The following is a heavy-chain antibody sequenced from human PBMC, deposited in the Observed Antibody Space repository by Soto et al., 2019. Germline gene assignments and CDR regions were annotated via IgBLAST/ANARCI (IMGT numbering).Heavy chain of an antibody. V-gene: IGHV3-23*01. J-gene: IGHJ5*02. CDR1: GFTFSSYA. Sequence: EVQLLESGGGLVQPGGSLRLSCAASGFTFSSYAMSWVRQAPGKGLEWVSVISGSGGSTYYADSVKGRFTISRDNSKNTRYVQMNRLRGEDTAVYYCAKGQRERVAERDWFDPWGQGTLVTVSS. CDR3: AKGQRERVAERDWFDP. D-gene: IGHD1-26*01. CDR2: ISGSGGST.